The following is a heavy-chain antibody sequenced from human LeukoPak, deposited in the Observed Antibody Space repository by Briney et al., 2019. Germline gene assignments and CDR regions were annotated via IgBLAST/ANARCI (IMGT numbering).Heavy chain of an antibody. CDR2: ISSSGSTK. CDR3: AREGWGLSVANAFDI. D-gene: IGHD1-26*01. Sequence: SGGSLRLSCAASGFTFSTYNMNWVRQAPEKGLEWVSYISSSGSTKYYADSVKGRFTISRDDVKNSLFLQMNSLSDEDTAVYYCAREGWGLSVANAFDIWGQGTMVTVSS. V-gene: IGHV3-48*02. J-gene: IGHJ3*02. CDR1: GFTFSTYN.